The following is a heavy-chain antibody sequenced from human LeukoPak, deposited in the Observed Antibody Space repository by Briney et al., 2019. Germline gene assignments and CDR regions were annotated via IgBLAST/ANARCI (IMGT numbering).Heavy chain of an antibody. J-gene: IGHJ4*02. V-gene: IGHV4-59*11. Sequence: SETLSLTCTVSGGSITSHYWTWIRQPPGKGLEWIGYIYHSGSTDYNPSLKSRVTISVDTSKNQFSLKVNSVTTADTAVYYCARDTGSGYYYDSSGYSRFDYWGQGTLVTVSS. CDR3: ARDTGSGYYYDSSGYSRFDY. D-gene: IGHD3-22*01. CDR2: IYHSGST. CDR1: GGSITSHY.